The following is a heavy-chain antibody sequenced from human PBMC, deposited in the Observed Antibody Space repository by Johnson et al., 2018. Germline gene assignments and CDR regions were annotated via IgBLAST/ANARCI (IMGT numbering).Heavy chain of an antibody. CDR3: ASGGDCSSTSCLGMDV. CDR1: GFTFSSYG. CDR2: ISYEGSNK. J-gene: IGHJ6*02. D-gene: IGHD2-2*01. V-gene: IGHV3-30*03. Sequence: VRLLESGGGVVQPGGSLRLSCAASGFTFSSYGMHWVRQAPGTGLEWGAVISYEGSNKYYAASVKGRFTITIDNAKNSLYVQRNSLRAEDRAVYYCASGGDCSSTSCLGMDVWGQGTTVTVSS.